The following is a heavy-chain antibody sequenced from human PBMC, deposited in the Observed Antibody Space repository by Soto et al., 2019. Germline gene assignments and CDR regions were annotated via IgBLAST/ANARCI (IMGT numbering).Heavy chain of an antibody. J-gene: IGHJ6*02. CDR1: GFTLSSSA. CDR3: AAAYDSRRTPYYYYGIDV. V-gene: IGHV1-58*01. CDR2: IVVGSGKT. Sequence: ASVKVSCKASGFTLSSSALQWVRQARGQRLQWIGWIVVGSGKTNYAQKFKERGTINRDMYTSTAYIKLSSLKSEDTPVYYSAAAYDSRRTPYYYYGIDVWGQGSTVTVSS. D-gene: IGHD3-22*01.